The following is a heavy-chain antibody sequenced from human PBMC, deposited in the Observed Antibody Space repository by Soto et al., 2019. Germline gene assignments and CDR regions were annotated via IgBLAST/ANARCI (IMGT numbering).Heavy chain of an antibody. V-gene: IGHV3-30*18. J-gene: IGHJ6*02. D-gene: IGHD2-8*02. CDR2: ISYDGSNK. CDR3: AKDLLVPGCAYGMDV. Sequence: QVQLVESGGGVVQPGRSLRLSCAASGFTFSSYGMHWVRQAPGKGLEGVAVISYDGSNKYYADSVKGRFTISRDNSKDTLYLQMNSLRVEDTAGYYCAKDLLVPGCAYGMDVWGQGTTVTVSS. CDR1: GFTFSSYG.